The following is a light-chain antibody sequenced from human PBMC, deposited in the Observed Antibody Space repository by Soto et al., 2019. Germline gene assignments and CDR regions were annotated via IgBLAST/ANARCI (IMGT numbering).Light chain of an antibody. CDR1: QSISTF. CDR3: HQTDTIPET. J-gene: IGKJ1*01. CDR2: AAF. Sequence: DIQMTQSPSSLSASVGDRVTITCRASQSISTFLNWYQQRPGKAPKLLIYAAFTLQTGVPSRFSGRGSGTDFTLTISNLQPEDFATYYCHQTDTIPETFGQGTKVEIK. V-gene: IGKV1-39*01.